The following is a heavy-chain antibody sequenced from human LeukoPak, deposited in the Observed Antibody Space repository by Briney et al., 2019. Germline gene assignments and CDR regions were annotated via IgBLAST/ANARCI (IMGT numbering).Heavy chain of an antibody. CDR2: IYYSGST. V-gene: IGHV4-59*01. CDR3: AREVSDYGDYFYYYGMDV. D-gene: IGHD4-17*01. Sequence: SETLSPTCTVSGGSISSYYWSWIRQPPGKGLEWIGYIYYSGSTNYNPSLKSRVTISVDTSKNQFSLKLSSVTAADTAVYYCAREVSDYGDYFYYYGMDVWGQGTTVTVSS. J-gene: IGHJ6*02. CDR1: GGSISSYY.